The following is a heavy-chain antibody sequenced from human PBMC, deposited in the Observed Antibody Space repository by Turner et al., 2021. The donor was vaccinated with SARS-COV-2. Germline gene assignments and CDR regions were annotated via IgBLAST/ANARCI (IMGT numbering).Heavy chain of an antibody. Sequence: EVQLVESGGGLVKPGGSLRLSCAASGFTFSSYSMNWVRQAPGKGLEWFSSISSSSSNIYYADSVKGRFTISRDNAKNSLYLQMNSLRAEDTAVYYCARVLRTYYYDSSGYYPGAVDYWGQGTLVTVSS. V-gene: IGHV3-21*01. CDR2: ISSSSSNI. CDR3: ARVLRTYYYDSSGYYPGAVDY. D-gene: IGHD3-22*01. J-gene: IGHJ4*02. CDR1: GFTFSSYS.